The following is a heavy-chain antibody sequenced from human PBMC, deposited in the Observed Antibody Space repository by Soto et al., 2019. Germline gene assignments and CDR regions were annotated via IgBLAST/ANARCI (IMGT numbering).Heavy chain of an antibody. Sequence: PGGSLRLSCAASGFTFSSYSMNWVRQATGKGLEWVSSISSSSSYIYYADSVKGRFTISRDNAKNSLYLQMNSLRAEDTAVYYCARDRPTGRITIFGVVPGGGMDVWGQGTTVTVSS. D-gene: IGHD3-3*01. J-gene: IGHJ6*02. CDR2: ISSSSSYI. CDR3: ARDRPTGRITIFGVVPGGGMDV. V-gene: IGHV3-21*01. CDR1: GFTFSSYS.